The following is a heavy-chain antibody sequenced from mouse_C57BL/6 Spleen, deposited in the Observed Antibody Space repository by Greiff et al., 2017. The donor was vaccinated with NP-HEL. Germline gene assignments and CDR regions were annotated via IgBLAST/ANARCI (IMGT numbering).Heavy chain of an antibody. D-gene: IGHD1-1*01. CDR2: IHPNSGST. CDR3: ASITTVVATNGYFDY. V-gene: IGHV1-64*01. CDR1: GYTFTSYW. Sequence: QVQLQQPGAELVKPGASVKLSCKASGYTFTSYWMHWVKQRPGQGLEWIGMIHPNSGSTNYNEKFKSKATLTVDKSSSTAYMQLSSLTSEDSAVYYCASITTVVATNGYFDYWGQGTTLTVSS. J-gene: IGHJ2*01.